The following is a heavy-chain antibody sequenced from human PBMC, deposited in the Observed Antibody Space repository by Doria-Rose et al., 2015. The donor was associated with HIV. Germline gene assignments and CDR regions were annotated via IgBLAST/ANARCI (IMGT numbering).Heavy chain of an antibody. CDR2: IFYTGST. CDR1: GGSISHYY. J-gene: IGHJ4*02. Sequence: QVQLQESGPGLVKPSETLSLTCSVSGGSISHYYWSWILQPPGKGLEYIGDIFYTGSTNYSPSLKSRVSISIDTSKNKFSLRLSSVTAADTAVYYCARVLSGTYDYWGQGTLVTVSS. V-gene: IGHV4-59*01. CDR3: ARVLSGTYDY. D-gene: IGHD1-26*01.